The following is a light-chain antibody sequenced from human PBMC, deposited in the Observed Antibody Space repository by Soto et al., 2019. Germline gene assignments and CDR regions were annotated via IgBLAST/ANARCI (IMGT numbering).Light chain of an antibody. CDR3: QQYDGYSRT. Sequence: DDQMTQSPSTLSASVGDRVTITCRASQSISGWLAWYQQRPGKAPKLMIYKASTLETGVPSRFSGSGSGTEFTLTINNLQPDDFATYYCQQYDGYSRTFGQGTKVDIK. V-gene: IGKV1-5*03. J-gene: IGKJ1*01. CDR2: KAS. CDR1: QSISGW.